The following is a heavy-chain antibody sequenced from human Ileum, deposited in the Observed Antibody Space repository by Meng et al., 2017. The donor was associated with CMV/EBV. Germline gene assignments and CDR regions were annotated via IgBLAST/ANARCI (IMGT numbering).Heavy chain of an antibody. Sequence: VQLVESGGGSVKPGGSSRPYCAASAAPGFTFSNGWMSWVRQAPGKGLEWIGRITDGGTTEYAAPVKGRFTISRENSKNTLYLQMDSLKTEDTAVYYCAHYGAGFRFTEWGQGTLVTVSS. V-gene: IGHV3-15*01. CDR1: AAPGFTFSNGW. J-gene: IGHJ4*02. D-gene: IGHD3-16*01. CDR3: AHYGAGFRFTE. CDR2: ITDGGTT.